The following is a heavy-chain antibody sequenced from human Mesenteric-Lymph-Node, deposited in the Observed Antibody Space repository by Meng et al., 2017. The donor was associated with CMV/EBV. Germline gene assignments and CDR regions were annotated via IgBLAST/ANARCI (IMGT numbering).Heavy chain of an antibody. J-gene: IGHJ4*02. V-gene: IGHV3-30-3*01. CDR3: ARDVAAARFDY. D-gene: IGHD6-13*01. Sequence: GGSLRLSCAASEFTFSSYAMHWVRQAPGKGLEWVAVISYDGSNKYYADSVKGRFTISRDNSKNTLYLQMNSLRAEDTAVYYCARDVAAARFDYWGQGTLVTVSS. CDR1: EFTFSSYA. CDR2: ISYDGSNK.